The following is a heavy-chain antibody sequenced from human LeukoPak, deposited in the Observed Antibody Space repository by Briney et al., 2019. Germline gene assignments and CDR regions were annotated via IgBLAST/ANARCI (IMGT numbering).Heavy chain of an antibody. Sequence: HPGRSLRLSCAASGFSFSSYGMHWVRQAPGKGLEWVAVISFDGSNEYYADSVKGRFTISRDNSKNSLYLHMNSLRAEDTAVYYCAKSGSSPPYYYYGMDVWVQGTTVTVTS. V-gene: IGHV3-30*18. CDR1: GFSFSSYG. D-gene: IGHD6-13*01. J-gene: IGHJ6*02. CDR3: AKSGSSPPYYYYGMDV. CDR2: ISFDGSNE.